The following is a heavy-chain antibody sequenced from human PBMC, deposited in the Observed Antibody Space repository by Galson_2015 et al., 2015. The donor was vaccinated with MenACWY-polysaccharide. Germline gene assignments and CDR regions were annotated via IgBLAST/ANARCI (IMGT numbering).Heavy chain of an antibody. CDR3: ARGAPSGSYYFDY. J-gene: IGHJ4*02. Sequence: SVKVSCKASGYTFTNYGISWVRQAPGQGPEWMAWISAYNGNTNYAQKLQGRVTMTTDTSTSTAYMELRSLRSDDTAVYYCARGAPSGSYYFDYWGQGTLVTVSS. CDR2: ISAYNGNT. CDR1: GYTFTNYG. D-gene: IGHD1-26*01. V-gene: IGHV1-18*01.